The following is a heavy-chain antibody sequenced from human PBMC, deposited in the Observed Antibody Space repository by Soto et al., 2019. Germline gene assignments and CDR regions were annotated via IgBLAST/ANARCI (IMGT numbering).Heavy chain of an antibody. D-gene: IGHD3-3*01. V-gene: IGHV3-74*01. Sequence: EEQLVESGGDLVQPGGSLRLSCVASGFTFIDYYMHWVRQAPGKGLVWLSRISNDGSSAIYVDSVKGRFSISRDNARNTVYLQMSNLRADDTATYVCTRGKYHDFRRDYFTIDTWGQGTLVTVSS. J-gene: IGHJ5*02. CDR1: GFTFIDYY. CDR2: ISNDGSSA. CDR3: TRGKYHDFRRDYFTIDT.